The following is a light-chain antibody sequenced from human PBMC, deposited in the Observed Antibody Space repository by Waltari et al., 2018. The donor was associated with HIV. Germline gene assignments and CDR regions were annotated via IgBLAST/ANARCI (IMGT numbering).Light chain of an antibody. V-gene: IGLV4-69*01. CDR1: SGPPTYA. Sequence: QVVLTQSPSASASLGASVKITCTLSSGPPTYAIAWHQQQPEKGPRFLMKVNSDGSLTKGDEIPDRFSGSASGPERSLTISSLQSEDEGDYYCQTWGAGIVVFGGGTKLSVL. CDR3: QTWGAGIVV. CDR2: VNSDGSL. J-gene: IGLJ2*01.